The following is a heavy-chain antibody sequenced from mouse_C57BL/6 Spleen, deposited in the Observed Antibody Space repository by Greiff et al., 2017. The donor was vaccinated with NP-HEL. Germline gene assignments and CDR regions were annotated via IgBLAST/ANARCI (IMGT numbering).Heavy chain of an antibody. Sequence: VHLQQSVAELVRPGASVKLSCTASGFNIQNTYMHWVKQRPEQGLEWIGRIDPANGNTKYAPKFQGKATITADTSSNTAYLQLSSLTSEDTAIYYCARGGNYFAYWGQGTLVTVSA. J-gene: IGHJ3*01. V-gene: IGHV14-3*01. CDR3: ARGGNYFAY. CDR1: GFNIQNTY. D-gene: IGHD2-1*01. CDR2: IDPANGNT.